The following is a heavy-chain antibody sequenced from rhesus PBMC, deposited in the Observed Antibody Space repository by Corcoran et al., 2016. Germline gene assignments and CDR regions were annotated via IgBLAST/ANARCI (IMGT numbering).Heavy chain of an antibody. Sequence: QVQLQESGPGLVKPSATLSLTCAVSGYSIRRGYGWSWLRQPPGKGVEWVGYIGGSSGSTNYNPSLKSRVTSSKDTSKNQFSLKLSSLTAADTAVYYCARGLGALGDYWGQGVLVTVSS. CDR2: IGGSSGST. CDR3: ARGLGALGDY. D-gene: IGHD1-44*02. V-gene: IGHV4-127*01. J-gene: IGHJ4*01. CDR1: GYSIRRGYG.